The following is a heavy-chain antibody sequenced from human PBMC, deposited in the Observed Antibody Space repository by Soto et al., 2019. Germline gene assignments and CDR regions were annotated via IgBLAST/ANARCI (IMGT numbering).Heavy chain of an antibody. Sequence: SEKLPDTYAVYGGSFSGYYWSWIRQPPGKGLEWIGEINHSGSTNYNPSLKSRVTISVDTSKNQFSLKLSSVTAADTAVYYCARTARFLEWFTPRYYYYYGMDVWGQGTTVTVS. CDR2: INHSGST. CDR1: GGSFSGYY. D-gene: IGHD3-3*01. CDR3: ARTARFLEWFTPRYYYYYGMDV. V-gene: IGHV4-34*01. J-gene: IGHJ6*02.